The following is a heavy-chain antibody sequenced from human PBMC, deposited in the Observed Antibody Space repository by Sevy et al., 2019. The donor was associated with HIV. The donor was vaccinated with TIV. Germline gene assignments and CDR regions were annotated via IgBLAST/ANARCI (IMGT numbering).Heavy chain of an antibody. J-gene: IGHJ4*02. Sequence: GGSLRLSCAASGFSFDRYGMHWVRQAPGKGLEWVTVILYEGINKDYGDSVRGRFTISRDNSNNTLYLQMNSLRVDDTAVYYCATGRDYGSGSYDYWGPGTLVTVSS. CDR1: GFSFDRYG. CDR2: ILYEGINK. CDR3: ATGRDYGSGSYDY. V-gene: IGHV3-33*01. D-gene: IGHD3-10*01.